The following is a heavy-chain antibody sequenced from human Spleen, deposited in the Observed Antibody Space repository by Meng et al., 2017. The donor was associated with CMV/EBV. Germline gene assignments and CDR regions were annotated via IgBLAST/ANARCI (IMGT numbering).Heavy chain of an antibody. CDR3: AKARSSGVRYYYYDMDV. D-gene: IGHD6-6*01. CDR1: GSSFSSHA. J-gene: IGHJ6*02. V-gene: IGHV3-23*03. CDR2: IYIVGTST. Sequence: GGSLRLSCEPSGSSFSSHAMTWVRQAPGKGLEWVSIIYIVGTSTFYADSVKGRFTISRDNSKNTLYLQINSLGAEDTAVYYCAKARSSGVRYYYYDMDVWGQGTTVTVSS.